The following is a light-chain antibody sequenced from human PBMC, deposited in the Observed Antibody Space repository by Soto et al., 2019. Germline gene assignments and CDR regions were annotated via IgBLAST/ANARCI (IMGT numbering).Light chain of an antibody. Sequence: QSVLSQPPSASGTPGRGVTISCSGSTSNVGSTYVYWYLQLPGTAPKLIIYRTNQRPSGVPDRFSRCKSGTSASLAISGPRSDDEADYFCATWDDSLNGFYVFGTGTKVTVL. CDR1: TSNVGSTY. CDR3: ATWDDSLNGFYV. V-gene: IGLV1-47*01. J-gene: IGLJ1*01. CDR2: RTN.